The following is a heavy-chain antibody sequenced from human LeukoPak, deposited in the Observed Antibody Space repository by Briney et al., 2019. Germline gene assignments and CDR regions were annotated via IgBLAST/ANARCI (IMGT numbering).Heavy chain of an antibody. J-gene: IGHJ4*02. D-gene: IGHD3-3*01. Sequence: PSETLSLTCAVYGGSFSGYYWSWIRQPPGKGLEWIGEINHSGSTNYNPSLKSRVTTSVDTSKNQFSLKLSSVTAADTAVYYCARAVNYDFWSGYYHYWGQGTLVTVSS. CDR3: ARAVNYDFWSGYYHY. CDR2: INHSGST. CDR1: GGSFSGYY. V-gene: IGHV4-34*01.